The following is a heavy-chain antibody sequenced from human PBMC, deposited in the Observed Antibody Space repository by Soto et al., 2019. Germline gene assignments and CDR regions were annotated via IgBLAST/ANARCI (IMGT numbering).Heavy chain of an antibody. CDR3: ARALHYDSSGYYYPAFDY. CDR2: ISYDGSNK. CDR1: GFTFSSYA. D-gene: IGHD3-22*01. J-gene: IGHJ4*02. V-gene: IGHV3-30-3*01. Sequence: SLRLSCAASGFTFSSYAMHWVRQAPGKGLEWVAVISYDGSNKYYADSVKGRFTISRDNSKNTLYLQMNSLRAEDTAVYYCARALHYDSSGYYYPAFDYWGQGTLVTVS.